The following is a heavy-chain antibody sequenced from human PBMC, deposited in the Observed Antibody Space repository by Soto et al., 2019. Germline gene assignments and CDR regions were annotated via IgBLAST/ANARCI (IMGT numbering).Heavy chain of an antibody. Sequence: SETLSLTCTVSGGSISSYYWSWIRQPPGKGLEWIGYIYYSGSTNYNPSLKSRVTISVDTSKNQFSLKLSSVTAADTAVYYCARARTSSAVDFDYWGQGTLVTSPQ. V-gene: IGHV4-59*01. J-gene: IGHJ4*02. D-gene: IGHD6-19*01. CDR2: IYYSGST. CDR1: GGSISSYY. CDR3: ARARTSSAVDFDY.